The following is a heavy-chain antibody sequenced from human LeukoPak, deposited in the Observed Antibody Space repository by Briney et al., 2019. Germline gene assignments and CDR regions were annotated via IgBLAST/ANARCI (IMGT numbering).Heavy chain of an antibody. J-gene: IGHJ4*02. CDR2: ISYDGSNK. Sequence: GGSLRLSCAASGFTFSSYAMHWVRQAPGKGLEWVAVISYDGSNKYYADSVKGRFTISRDNSKKTLYLQMKSLRPEDTAVYYCARERTLYGDYPIEWGQGTLVTVPS. CDR3: ARERTLYGDYPIE. V-gene: IGHV3-30*04. D-gene: IGHD2/OR15-2a*01. CDR1: GFTFSSYA.